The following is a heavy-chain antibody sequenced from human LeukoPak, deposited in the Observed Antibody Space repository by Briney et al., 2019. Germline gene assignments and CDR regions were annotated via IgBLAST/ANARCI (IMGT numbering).Heavy chain of an antibody. D-gene: IGHD6-19*01. J-gene: IGHJ4*02. Sequence: GGSLRLSCAASGFTFDDYGMSWVRQAPGKGLEWVSGINWNGGSTGYADSVKGRFTISRDNAKNSLYLQRNSLRAEDTALYYCARFSTAGYFDYWGQGTLVTVSS. CDR1: GFTFDDYG. CDR2: INWNGGST. CDR3: ARFSTAGYFDY. V-gene: IGHV3-20*04.